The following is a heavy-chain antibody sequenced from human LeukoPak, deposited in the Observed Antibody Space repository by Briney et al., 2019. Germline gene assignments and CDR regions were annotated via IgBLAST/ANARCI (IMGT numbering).Heavy chain of an antibody. CDR1: GGSIKSYY. CDR3: ARLHYDSSGYYYFDY. CDR2: IYYSGST. D-gene: IGHD3-22*01. V-gene: IGHV4-59*08. J-gene: IGHJ4*02. Sequence: SETLSLTCTVSGGSIKSYYWSWIRQPPGKGLEWIGQIYYSGSTNYNPSLKSRVTISLDTSKNQFSLKLSSVTAADTAVYYCARLHYDSSGYYYFDYWGQGTLVTVSS.